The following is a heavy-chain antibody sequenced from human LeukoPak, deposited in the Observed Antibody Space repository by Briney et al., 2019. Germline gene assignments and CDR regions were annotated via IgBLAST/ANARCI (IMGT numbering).Heavy chain of an antibody. CDR3: ARRHYYDSSGPNWFDP. CDR1: GYIFTSYW. D-gene: IGHD3-22*01. Sequence: GESLKISCKGSGYIFTSYWIGWVRQMPGKGLEWMVIIYPGDSDTRYSPSFQGQVTISADKSISTAYLQWSSLKASDTAMYYCARRHYYDSSGPNWFDPWGQGTLVTVSS. CDR2: IYPGDSDT. J-gene: IGHJ5*02. V-gene: IGHV5-51*01.